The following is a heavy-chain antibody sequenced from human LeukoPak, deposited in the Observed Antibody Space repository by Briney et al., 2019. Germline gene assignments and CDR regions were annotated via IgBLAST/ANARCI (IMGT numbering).Heavy chain of an antibody. Sequence: PSETLSLTCTVSGDSISTSNSYWGWIRQPPGKGLEWIGSIYYSGNTYYNASLKSRVTISVDTSKNQFSLKLTSVTAADTAVYYCARGYGSGSRLDNWGQGTLVTVSS. CDR2: IYYSGNT. CDR1: GDSISTSNSY. CDR3: ARGYGSGSRLDN. D-gene: IGHD3-10*01. J-gene: IGHJ4*02. V-gene: IGHV4-39*01.